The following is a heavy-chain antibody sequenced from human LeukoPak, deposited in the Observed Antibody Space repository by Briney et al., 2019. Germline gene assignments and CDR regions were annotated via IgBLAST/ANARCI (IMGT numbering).Heavy chain of an antibody. CDR1: GFTFSSYA. J-gene: IGHJ3*02. CDR3: ATKDYIARPHDAFDI. D-gene: IGHD6-13*01. CDR2: ISGSGGST. V-gene: IGHV3-23*01. Sequence: PGGSLRLSCAASGFTFSSYAMSWVRQAPGKGLEWVSAISGSGGSTYYADSVKGRFTISRDNAKNSLYLQMNSLRAEDTAVYYCATKDYIARPHDAFDIWGQGTMVTVSS.